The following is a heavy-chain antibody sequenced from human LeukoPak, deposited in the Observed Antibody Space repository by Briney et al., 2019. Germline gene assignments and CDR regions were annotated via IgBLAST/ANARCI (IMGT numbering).Heavy chain of an antibody. V-gene: IGHV3-66*04. CDR1: GFTLSSNY. J-gene: IGHJ4*02. D-gene: IGHD1-1*01. Sequence: PGGSLRLSCVASGFTLSSNYMNWVRQAPGKGLEWVSVIYSGGSTYYADSVKGRFTISRDNSKNTLYLQMNSLRAEDTAVYYCAKRYNSEYLAPVQNWGQGTLVTVSS. CDR2: IYSGGST. CDR3: AKRYNSEYLAPVQN.